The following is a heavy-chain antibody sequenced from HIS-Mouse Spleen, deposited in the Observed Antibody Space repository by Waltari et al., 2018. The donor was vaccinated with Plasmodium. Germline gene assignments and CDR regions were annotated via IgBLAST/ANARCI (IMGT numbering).Heavy chain of an antibody. CDR2: INHSGST. V-gene: IGHV4-34*01. D-gene: IGHD3-3*01. CDR1: GGSFSGYY. Sequence: QVQLQQWGAGLLKPSETLSLTCAVDGGSFSGYYWSWIRQPPGKGLEWIGEINHSGSTNYNPSLKSRVTISVDTSKNQFSLKLSSVTAADTAVYYCARAYYDFWSGYRFDYWGQGTLVTVSS. J-gene: IGHJ4*02. CDR3: ARAYYDFWSGYRFDY.